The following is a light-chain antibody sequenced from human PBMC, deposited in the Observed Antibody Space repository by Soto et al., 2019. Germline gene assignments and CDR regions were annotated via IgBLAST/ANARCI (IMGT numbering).Light chain of an antibody. CDR1: EVISKW. Sequence: DIQMTQSPSSVSASVGDSVTITCRASEVISKWLAWYQQKPGKAPKLLIYGASTLQSGVPPRFSGSGSGTDFTLTINSLQPDDFATYNCQQANTFPHTFGQGTKLQIK. CDR2: GAS. V-gene: IGKV1D-12*01. J-gene: IGKJ2*01. CDR3: QQANTFPHT.